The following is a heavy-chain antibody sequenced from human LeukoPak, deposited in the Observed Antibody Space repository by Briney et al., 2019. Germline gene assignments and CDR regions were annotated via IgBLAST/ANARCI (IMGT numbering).Heavy chain of an antibody. CDR2: IIPILGTA. V-gene: IGHV1-69*05. J-gene: IGHJ5*02. CDR1: GGTFSSYA. CDR3: ARDLGSYGFEYNWFDP. Sequence: GASVKVSCKASGGTFSSYAISWVRQAPGQGLEWMGGIIPILGTANYAQKFQGRVTITTDESTSTAYMELSSLRSEDTAVYYCARDLGSYGFEYNWFDPWGQGTLVTVSS. D-gene: IGHD5-18*01.